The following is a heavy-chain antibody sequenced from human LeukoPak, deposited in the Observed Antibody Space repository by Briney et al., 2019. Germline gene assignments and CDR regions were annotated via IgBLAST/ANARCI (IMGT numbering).Heavy chain of an antibody. J-gene: IGHJ5*02. V-gene: IGHV1-2*06. CDR2: INPNSGGT. CDR3: GRDQSSGYCSGGSCYPGLYNWFDP. D-gene: IGHD2-15*01. Sequence: GASVKVSCKASGYTSTGYYMHWVRQAPGQGLEWMGRINPNSGGTNYAQKFQGRVTMTRDTSISTAYMELSRLRSDDTAVYYCGRDQSSGYCSGGSCYPGLYNWFDPWGQGTLVTVSS. CDR1: GYTSTGYY.